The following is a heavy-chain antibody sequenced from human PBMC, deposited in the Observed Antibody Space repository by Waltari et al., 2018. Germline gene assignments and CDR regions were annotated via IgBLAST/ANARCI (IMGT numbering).Heavy chain of an antibody. J-gene: IGHJ3*02. V-gene: IGHV4-34*01. CDR3: ARFLLDYYDSSGYGDAFDI. D-gene: IGHD3-22*01. CDR2: INHSGST. CDR1: GGSFSGYY. Sequence: QVQLQQWGAGLFRPSEHLSLTCAVDGGSFSGYYWSWIRPHPGTGLEWIGEINHSGSTNYNPSLKSRVTISVDTSKNQFSLKLSSVTAADTAVYYCARFLLDYYDSSGYGDAFDIWGQGTMVTVSS.